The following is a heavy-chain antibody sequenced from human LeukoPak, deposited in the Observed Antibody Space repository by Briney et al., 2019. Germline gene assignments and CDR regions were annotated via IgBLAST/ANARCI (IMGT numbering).Heavy chain of an antibody. CDR3: ARDRRYCSGGSCYNRYYYGMDV. J-gene: IGHJ6*02. Sequence: SETLSLTCTVSGGSISSSSYYWGWIRQPPGKGLEWIGSIYYSGSTYYNPSLKSRVTISVDTSKNQLSLKLSSVTAADTAVYYCARDRRYCSGGSCYNRYYYGMDVWGQGTTVTVSS. D-gene: IGHD2-15*01. CDR1: GGSISSSSYY. CDR2: IYYSGST. V-gene: IGHV4-39*07.